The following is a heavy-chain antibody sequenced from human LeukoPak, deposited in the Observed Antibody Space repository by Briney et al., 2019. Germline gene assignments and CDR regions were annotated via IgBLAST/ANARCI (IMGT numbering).Heavy chain of an antibody. Sequence: GESLKISCKASGYSFTDYWIGWVRQMPGKGLEWMGNIYPRDSHTIYSPSFQGQVTVSADKSITTAYLQWSSLKASDTAIYYCTRVDFYYYYMDFWGKGTTVSVSS. V-gene: IGHV5-51*01. J-gene: IGHJ6*03. CDR2: IYPRDSHT. CDR1: GYSFTDYW. CDR3: TRVDFYYYYMDF.